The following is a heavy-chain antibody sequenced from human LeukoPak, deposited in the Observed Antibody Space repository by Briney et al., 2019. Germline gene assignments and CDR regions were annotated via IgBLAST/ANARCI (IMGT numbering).Heavy chain of an antibody. CDR2: ISSSGSAI. CDR3: ARGGSLGY. Sequence: GGSLRLSCAASGFTFSSYEMNWVRQAPGKGLEWVSKISSSGSAIYYADSVKGRFTISRDNAKSILYLQMNSLRVEDTAVYYCARGGSLGYWGQGTLVTVSS. J-gene: IGHJ4*02. V-gene: IGHV3-48*03. CDR1: GFTFSSYE. D-gene: IGHD6-19*01.